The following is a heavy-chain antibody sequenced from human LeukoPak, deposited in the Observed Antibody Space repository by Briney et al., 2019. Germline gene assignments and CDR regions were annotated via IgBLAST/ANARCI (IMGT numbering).Heavy chain of an antibody. V-gene: IGHV3-30*02. CDR1: GFTFSSYG. J-gene: IGHJ4*02. CDR3: AKVSSSWYRGGFDY. CDR2: IRYDGSNK. D-gene: IGHD6-13*01. Sequence: GGSLRLSCAASGFTFSSYGMHWVRQAPGKGLEWVAFIRYDGSNKYYADSVKGRFTISRDNSKNSLYLQMNSLRAEDTALYYCAKVSSSWYRGGFDYWGQGTLVTVSS.